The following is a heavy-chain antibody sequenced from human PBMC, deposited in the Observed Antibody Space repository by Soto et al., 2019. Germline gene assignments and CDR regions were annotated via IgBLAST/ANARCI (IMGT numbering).Heavy chain of an antibody. CDR1: GYSFTGYW. J-gene: IGHJ6*02. V-gene: IGHV5-51*01. CDR3: ARLWAADYYYYYGMDV. D-gene: IGHD3-16*01. Sequence: PGESLKISCKGSGYSFTGYWIGWVRQMPGKGLEWMGIIYPGDSDTRYSPSFQGQVTISADKSISTAYLQWSSLKASDTAMYYCARLWAADYYYYYGMDVWGQGTTVTVSS. CDR2: IYPGDSDT.